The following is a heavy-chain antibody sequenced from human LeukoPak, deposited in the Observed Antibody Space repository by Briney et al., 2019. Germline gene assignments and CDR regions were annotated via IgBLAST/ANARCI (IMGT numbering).Heavy chain of an antibody. CDR2: IWYDGSNK. J-gene: IGHJ4*02. D-gene: IGHD3-22*01. CDR1: GFTFSSYG. V-gene: IGHV3-33*01. CDR3: ARGPDYHDSSGSLDY. Sequence: PGRSLRLSCAASGFTFSSYGMHWVRQAPGKGLEWVAVIWYDGSNKFYADSVKGRFTISRDNSKNTLYLQVNSLRAEDTAVYYCARGPDYHDSSGSLDYWGQGTLVTVSS.